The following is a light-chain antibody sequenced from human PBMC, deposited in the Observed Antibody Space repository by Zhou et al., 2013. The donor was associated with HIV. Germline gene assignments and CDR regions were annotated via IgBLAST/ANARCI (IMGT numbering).Light chain of an antibody. Sequence: DIQMTQSPSTLSASVGDRVTITCRASQPIGSWLAWYQQKPGKAPKLLIYKASYLESGVPSRFSGSGSGTEFTLTISNLQPDDFATYYCQQYSDYITFGQGTRLDIK. CDR2: KAS. J-gene: IGKJ5*01. CDR1: QPIGSW. V-gene: IGKV1-5*03. CDR3: QQYSDYIT.